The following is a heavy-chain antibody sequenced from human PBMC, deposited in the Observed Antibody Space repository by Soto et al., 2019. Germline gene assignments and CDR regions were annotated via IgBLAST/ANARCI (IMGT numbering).Heavy chain of an antibody. CDR3: AGEGDYGIGPDS. CDR2: INAGTGNT. J-gene: IGHJ4*02. V-gene: IGHV1-3*01. Sequence: QVQLVQSGAEVKKPGASVRDSCKASEYTFTIYAMHWVSQAPGQRLEWMGWINAGTGNTKYSQKFQGRVTLTRDTSANTAYMELSSLRSEDTAIYYCAGEGDYGIGPDSWGQGTLVTVSS. CDR1: EYTFTIYA. D-gene: IGHD4-17*01.